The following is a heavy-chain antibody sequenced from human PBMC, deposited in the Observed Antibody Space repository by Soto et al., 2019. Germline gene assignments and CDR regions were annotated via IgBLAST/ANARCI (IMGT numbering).Heavy chain of an antibody. D-gene: IGHD2-2*01. Sequence: GESLKISCKGSGYSFTGYWIGWVRQMPGKGLEWMGIIYPGDSDTRYSPSFQGQVTISADKSISTAYLQWSSLKASDTAMYYCARQYCSSTSCYFNWFDPWGQGTLVTVSS. J-gene: IGHJ5*02. CDR3: ARQYCSSTSCYFNWFDP. CDR1: GYSFTGYW. V-gene: IGHV5-51*01. CDR2: IYPGDSDT.